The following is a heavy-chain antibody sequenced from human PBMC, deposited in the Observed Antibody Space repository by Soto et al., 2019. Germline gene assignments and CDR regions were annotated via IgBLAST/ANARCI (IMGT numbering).Heavy chain of an antibody. CDR2: IYSGGST. Sequence: TGGSLRLSCAASGFTVSSNYMSWVRQAPGKGLEWVSVIYSGGSTYYADTVKGRFTISRDNSTNTLYLQMNSLRAEDTAVYYCARDKITIFGVAPDAFDIWGQGTMVTVSS. CDR3: ARDKITIFGVAPDAFDI. CDR1: GFTVSSNY. V-gene: IGHV3-53*01. D-gene: IGHD3-3*01. J-gene: IGHJ3*02.